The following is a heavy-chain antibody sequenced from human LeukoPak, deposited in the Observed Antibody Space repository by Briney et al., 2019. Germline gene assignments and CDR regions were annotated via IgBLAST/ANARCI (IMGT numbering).Heavy chain of an antibody. V-gene: IGHV1-2*02. CDR3: AREGSWYYYMDV. D-gene: IGHD6-6*01. Sequence: ASVKVSCKASGYTFTGFYIHWVRQAPGQGLEWMGWINPNSGGTKYAQRFQGRVTMTRDTSISTAYMELNSLRSDDTAVYHCAREGSWYYYMDVWGKGTTVTVSS. J-gene: IGHJ6*03. CDR1: GYTFTGFY. CDR2: INPNSGGT.